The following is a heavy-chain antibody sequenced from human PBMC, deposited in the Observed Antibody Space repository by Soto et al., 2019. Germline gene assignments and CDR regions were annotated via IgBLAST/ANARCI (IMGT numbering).Heavy chain of an antibody. CDR3: ASLNVLRFLERPPTGRDYYYYMDV. CDR1: GVSINNHY. J-gene: IGHJ6*03. D-gene: IGHD3-3*01. Sequence: AETLSLTCTFSGVSINNHYWSWIRQPPGKGLEWLGYVYYNGSTNYNPSLKSRVTISVDTSKNQFSLKLSSVTAADTAVYYCASLNVLRFLERPPTGRDYYYYMDVWGKGTTVTVSS. CDR2: VYYNGST. V-gene: IGHV4-59*08.